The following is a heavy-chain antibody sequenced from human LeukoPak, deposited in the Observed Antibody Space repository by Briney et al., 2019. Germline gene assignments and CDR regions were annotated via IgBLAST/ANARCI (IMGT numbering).Heavy chain of an antibody. D-gene: IGHD3-3*01. CDR3: ARGYYDFWSGSYYYYMDV. CDR2: INPNSGGT. Sequence: VASVKVSCKASGYTFTGYYMHWVRQAPGQGLEWMGWINPNSGGTNYAQKFQGRVTMTRDTSISTAYMELSRLRSDDTAVYYCARGYYDFWSGSYYYYMDVWGKGTTVTVSS. V-gene: IGHV1-2*02. CDR1: GYTFTGYY. J-gene: IGHJ6*03.